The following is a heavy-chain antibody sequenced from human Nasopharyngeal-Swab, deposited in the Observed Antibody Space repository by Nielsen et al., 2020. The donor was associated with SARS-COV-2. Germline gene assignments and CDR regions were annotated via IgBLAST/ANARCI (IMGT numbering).Heavy chain of an antibody. CDR3: ARDNSEWASDF. V-gene: IGHV1-46*01. D-gene: IGHD3-3*01. CDR2: INRGGGST. J-gene: IGHJ3*01. CDR1: GYTFTSCN. Sequence: ASVKVSCKASGYTFTSCNIHWVRQAPGQGLEWMAVINRGGGSTRFAQKFRDRVTLTRDTSTSTVFMELSSLRSEDTALYYCARDNSEWASDFWGQGTMVTVSS.